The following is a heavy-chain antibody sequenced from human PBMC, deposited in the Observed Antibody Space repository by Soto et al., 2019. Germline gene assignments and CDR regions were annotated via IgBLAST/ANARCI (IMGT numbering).Heavy chain of an antibody. V-gene: IGHV4-59*07. J-gene: IGHJ6*02. Sequence: QVQLQESGPALVRPSDSLSLMCSVSGVPITTFYWSWIRQAPGKGLEYIGYIYYGGSTHYNPALKSRVTISVDTAKNEFSLKLRSVTAADTAAYYCARGQLLHYQYGLDVWGQGNTVIV. CDR1: GVPITTFY. CDR3: ARGQLLHYQYGLDV. D-gene: IGHD3-10*01. CDR2: IYYGGST.